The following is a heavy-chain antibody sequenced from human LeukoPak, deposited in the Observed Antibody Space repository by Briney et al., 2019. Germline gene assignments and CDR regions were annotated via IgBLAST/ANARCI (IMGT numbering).Heavy chain of an antibody. CDR2: ISYDGSNK. D-gene: IGHD2/OR15-2a*01. CDR3: ARDGAGYRDFPYYFDY. J-gene: IGHJ4*02. CDR1: GFTFSSYA. Sequence: PGRSLRLSCAASGFTFSSYAMYWVRQAPGKGLEWVAVISYDGSNKYYADSVKGRFTISRDNSKNTLYLQMNSLRAEDTAVYYCARDGAGYRDFPYYFDYWGQGTLVTVSA. V-gene: IGHV3-30*01.